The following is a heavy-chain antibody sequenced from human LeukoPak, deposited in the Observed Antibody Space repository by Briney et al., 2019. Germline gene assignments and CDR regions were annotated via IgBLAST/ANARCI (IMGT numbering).Heavy chain of an antibody. CDR1: GGSISSYY. CDR2: IYYSGST. Sequence: SETLSLTCTVSGGSISSYYWSWIRQPPGKGLEWIGYIYYSGSTNYNPSLKSRVTISVDTSKNQFSLKLSSVTAAVTAVYYCAGTAAGLYDYDILTGPFDYWGQGTLVTVSS. CDR3: AGTAAGLYDYDILTGPFDY. D-gene: IGHD3-9*01. J-gene: IGHJ4*02. V-gene: IGHV4-59*01.